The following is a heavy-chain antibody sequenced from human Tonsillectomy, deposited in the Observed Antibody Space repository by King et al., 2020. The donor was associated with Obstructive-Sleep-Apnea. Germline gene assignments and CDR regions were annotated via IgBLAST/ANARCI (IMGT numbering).Heavy chain of an antibody. V-gene: IGHV5-51*01. CDR2: IYTCDSDT. CDR3: ARGDNDYDFDC. D-gene: IGHD4-17*01. Sequence: QLVQAGAEVKKPGESLKISCKGSGYSFTSYWIGWVCQMSGKGLEWMGIIYTCDSDTRYSPSFQGQVTISAAKSISTAFLQWNSLKASDTAMYYCARGDNDYDFDCWGQGTLVTVSS. CDR1: GYSFTSYW. J-gene: IGHJ4*02.